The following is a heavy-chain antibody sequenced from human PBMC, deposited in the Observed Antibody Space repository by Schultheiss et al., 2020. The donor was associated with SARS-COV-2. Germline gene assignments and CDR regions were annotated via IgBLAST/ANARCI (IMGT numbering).Heavy chain of an antibody. J-gene: IGHJ4*02. Sequence: SQTLSLTCTVSGGSISSGNYYWIWIRQPAGRGLEWIGRVYASGTTNYNPSLKSRVSMSVDKSKNQFSLKLSSVTAADTAVYYCARDFRCSSTSCSDYWGQGTLVTVSS. V-gene: IGHV4-61*02. CDR2: VYASGTT. CDR1: GGSISSGNYY. D-gene: IGHD2-2*01. CDR3: ARDFRCSSTSCSDY.